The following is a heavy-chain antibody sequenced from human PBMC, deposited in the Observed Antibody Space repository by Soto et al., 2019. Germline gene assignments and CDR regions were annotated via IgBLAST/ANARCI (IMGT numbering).Heavy chain of an antibody. V-gene: IGHV4-59*01. CDR2: IFYIGST. Sequence: SETLSLTCTVSGGSITSYYWSWIRQPPRKGLEWIGYIFYIGSTNYNPSLKSRVTISVDTSKNQFSLNLRSVTAADTAVYYCARLCDTSSSSFDYWGNGIPITVSS. CDR1: GGSITSYY. J-gene: IGHJ4*01. CDR3: ARLCDTSSSSFDY. D-gene: IGHD2-8*01.